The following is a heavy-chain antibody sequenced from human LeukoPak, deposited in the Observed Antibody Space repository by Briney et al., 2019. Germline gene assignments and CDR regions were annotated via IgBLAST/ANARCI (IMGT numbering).Heavy chain of an antibody. Sequence: GGSLRLSCAASGFTFSSYWMHWVRHAPGKGLVWVSRINSDGTTTNYADSVKGRFTISRDNAENTLYLQMNSLRVEDTAVYYCTRRVSATRWFDPWGQAALVTVCS. CDR2: INSDGTTT. CDR3: TRRVSATRWFDP. J-gene: IGHJ5*02. CDR1: GFTFSSYW. V-gene: IGHV3-74*01. D-gene: IGHD2-15*01.